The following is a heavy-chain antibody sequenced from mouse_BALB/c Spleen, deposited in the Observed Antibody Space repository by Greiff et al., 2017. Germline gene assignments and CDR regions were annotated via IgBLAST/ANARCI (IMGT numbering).Heavy chain of an antibody. CDR3: ARRGYYYAMDY. Sequence: EVQRVESGGGLVKPGGSLKLSCAASGFTFSSYAMSWVRQTPEKRLEWVASISSGGSTYYPDSVKGRFTISRDNARNILYLQMSSLGSEDTAMYYCARRGYYYAMDYWGQGTSVTVSS. J-gene: IGHJ4*01. CDR1: GFTFSSYA. CDR2: ISSGGST. V-gene: IGHV5-6-5*01.